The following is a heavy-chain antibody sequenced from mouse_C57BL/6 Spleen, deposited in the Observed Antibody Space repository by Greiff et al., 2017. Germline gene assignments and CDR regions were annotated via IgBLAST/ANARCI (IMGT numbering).Heavy chain of an antibody. CDR1: GYAFSSSW. J-gene: IGHJ2*01. CDR3: APMIYYVNY. V-gene: IGHV1-82*01. Sequence: QVQLQQSGPELVKPGASVKISCKASGYAFSSSWMNWVKQRPGKGLEGIGRIYPGDGDTNYNGKFKGKATLTADKSSSTAYMQLSSLTSEDSAVYFCAPMIYYVNYWGQGTTLTVSS. CDR2: IYPGDGDT. D-gene: IGHD2-1*01.